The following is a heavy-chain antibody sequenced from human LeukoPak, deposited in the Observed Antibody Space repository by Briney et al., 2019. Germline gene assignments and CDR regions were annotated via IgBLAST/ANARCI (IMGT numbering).Heavy chain of an antibody. CDR2: LSRDADKT. CDR1: GFILSINA. V-gene: IGHV3-23*01. Sequence: PGGSLRLSCAVSGFILSINAMCWVRQAPGKGLEWVSGLSRDADKTYYADSVQGRFTISRDTSKNTLYLQMDTLRVEDTAIYYCAKEEVPNDYWGQGTLVTVSS. CDR3: AKEEVPNDY. J-gene: IGHJ4*02. D-gene: IGHD2-2*01.